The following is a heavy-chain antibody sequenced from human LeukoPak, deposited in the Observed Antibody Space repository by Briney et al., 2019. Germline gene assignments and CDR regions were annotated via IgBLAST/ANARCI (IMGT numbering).Heavy chain of an antibody. D-gene: IGHD1-7*01. CDR3: ARDRLTGTTRYFDY. J-gene: IGHJ4*02. V-gene: IGHV4-30-4*01. CDR1: GGSVSSGDYF. CDR2: IFYRGST. Sequence: SQTLSLTCTVSGGSVSSGDYFWGWIRQPPGKGLQWIGYIFYRGSTFSNPSLKSRVTISVDRSKNQFSLKLSSVTAADTAVYYCARDRLTGTTRYFDYWGQGTLVTVSS.